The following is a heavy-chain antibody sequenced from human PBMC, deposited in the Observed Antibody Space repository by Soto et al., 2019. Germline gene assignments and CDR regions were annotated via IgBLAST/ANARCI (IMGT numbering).Heavy chain of an antibody. CDR3: AKVTDYSPNYYYYDGMDV. Sequence: GGSLRLSCAASGFTFSRYAMHWVRQAPGKGLEWVAVISYDGSNKYYADSVKGRLTISRDNSKNTLYLQMNSLRAEDTAVYYCAKVTDYSPNYYYYDGMDVWGQGTTVTVSS. V-gene: IGHV3-30-3*01. CDR2: ISYDGSNK. J-gene: IGHJ6*02. D-gene: IGHD2-15*01. CDR1: GFTFSRYA.